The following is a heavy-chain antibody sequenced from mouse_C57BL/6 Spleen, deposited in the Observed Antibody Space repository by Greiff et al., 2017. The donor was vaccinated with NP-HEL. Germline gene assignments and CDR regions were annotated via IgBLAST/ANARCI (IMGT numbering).Heavy chain of an antibody. V-gene: IGHV1-52*01. CDR2: IDPSDSET. CDR3: ARGDYDYEYYFDY. J-gene: IGHJ2*01. Sequence: QVQLQQPGAELVRPGSSVKLSCKASGYTFTSYWMHWVKQRPIQGLEWIGNIDPSDSETHYNQKFKDKATLTVDKSSSTAYMQLSSLTSEDSAVYYCARGDYDYEYYFDYWGQGTTLTVSS. CDR1: GYTFTSYW. D-gene: IGHD2-4*01.